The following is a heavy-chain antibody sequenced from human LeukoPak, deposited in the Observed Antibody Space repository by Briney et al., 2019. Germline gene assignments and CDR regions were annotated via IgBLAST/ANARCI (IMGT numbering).Heavy chain of an antibody. D-gene: IGHD2-15*01. J-gene: IGHJ4*02. CDR1: GFTFSGHG. Sequence: GVSLRLSCAASGFTFSGHGMHWVRQAPGKGLEWVAFIRFDGSNRYYADSVKGRFTISRDNSKSTLYLQMNSLRAEDTAVYYCAKTYSYGFDYWGLGSLVTVSS. V-gene: IGHV3-30*02. CDR2: IRFDGSNR. CDR3: AKTYSYGFDY.